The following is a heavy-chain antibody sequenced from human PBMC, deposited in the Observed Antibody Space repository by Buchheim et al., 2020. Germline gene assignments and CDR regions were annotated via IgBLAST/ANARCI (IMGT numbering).Heavy chain of an antibody. V-gene: IGHV4-59*01. CDR2: IYYSGDT. Sequence: QVQLQESGPGLVKPSETLSLTCTVSGGFISSYYWSWIRQPPGKGLEWIGYIYYSGDTNYSPSLKSRGTISVDTSKNQFSLKLRSVTAADTAVYYCASSYPCYYYGMDVWGQGTT. CDR3: ASSYPCYYYGMDV. J-gene: IGHJ6*02. D-gene: IGHD3-10*01. CDR1: GGFISSYY.